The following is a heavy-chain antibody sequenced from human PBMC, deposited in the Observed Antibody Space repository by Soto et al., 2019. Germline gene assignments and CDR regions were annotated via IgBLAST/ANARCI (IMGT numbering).Heavy chain of an antibody. CDR1: GYTFTNND. CDR3: ARTYGSGSYYILAFAY. CDR2: ISPYSGKT. D-gene: IGHD3-10*01. V-gene: IGHV1-18*01. J-gene: IGHJ4*02. Sequence: ASVKVSCKTSGYTFTNNDVCWVRQTPGQGLEWMGWISPYSGKTNYAQKFKGRVTMTTDTSTSTAYMELTSLRSDDTAVYYCARTYGSGSYYILAFAYWGQGTLVTVSS.